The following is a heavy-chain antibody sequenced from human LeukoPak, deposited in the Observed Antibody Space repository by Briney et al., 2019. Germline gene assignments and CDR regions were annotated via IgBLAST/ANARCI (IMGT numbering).Heavy chain of an antibody. CDR3: ARDLLYVTTSDY. D-gene: IGHD4-11*01. CDR1: GFTVSSNY. CDR2: IYSGGST. J-gene: IGHJ4*02. Sequence: GGSLRLSCAASGFTVSSNYMSWVRQAPGKGLEWVSVIYSGGSTYYADSVKGRFTISRDNAANSLYLQMHSLRVEDTATYYCARDLLYVTTSDYWGQGTLVTVSS. V-gene: IGHV3-53*01.